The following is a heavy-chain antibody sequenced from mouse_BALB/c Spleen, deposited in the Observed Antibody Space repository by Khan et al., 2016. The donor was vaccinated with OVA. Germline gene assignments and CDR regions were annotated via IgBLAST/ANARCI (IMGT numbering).Heavy chain of an antibody. CDR2: INPNNGDT. CDR3: ARSVYGNPFAY. CDR1: GYTFTSYY. D-gene: IGHD2-1*01. J-gene: IGHJ3*01. V-gene: IGHV1S81*02. Sequence: QVRLQQSGAELVKPGASVKISCKASGYTFTSYYMYWVKQRPGQGLEWIGGINPNNGDTHFNEKFKNKATLTVDKSYSTAYMQLSSRTSEDSAVYYCARSVYGNPFAYWGQGTLVTVSA.